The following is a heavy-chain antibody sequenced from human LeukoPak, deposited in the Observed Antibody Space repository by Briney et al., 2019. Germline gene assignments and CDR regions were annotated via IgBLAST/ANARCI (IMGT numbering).Heavy chain of an antibody. CDR3: ARAIYYYDSSGHFDY. Sequence: PSETLSLTCTVPGGAISSYYWSLIRQPPGKGLEWIGYIYYSGSTNYNPSLKSRVTISVDTSKNQFSLKLSSVTAADTAVYYCARAIYYYDSSGHFDYWGQGTLVTVSS. CDR2: IYYSGST. J-gene: IGHJ4*02. CDR1: GGAISSYY. D-gene: IGHD3-22*01. V-gene: IGHV4-59*01.